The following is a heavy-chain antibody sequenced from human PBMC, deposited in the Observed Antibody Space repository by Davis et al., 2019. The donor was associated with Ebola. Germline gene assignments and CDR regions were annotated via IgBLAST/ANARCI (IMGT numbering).Heavy chain of an antibody. CDR2: ISYDGSNK. V-gene: IGHV3-30-3*01. D-gene: IGHD3-3*01. CDR1: GFTFSSYA. CDR3: ARERTIFGVVIDY. J-gene: IGHJ4*02. Sequence: GESLKISCAASGFTFSSYAMHWVRQAPGKGLEWVAVISYDGSNKYYADSVKGRFTISRDNAKNSLYLQMNSLRAEDTAVYYCARERTIFGVVIDYWGQGTLVTVSS.